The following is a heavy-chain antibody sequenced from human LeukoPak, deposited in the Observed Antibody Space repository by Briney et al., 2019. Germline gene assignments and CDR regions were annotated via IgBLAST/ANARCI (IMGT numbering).Heavy chain of an antibody. CDR2: INPNSGGT. J-gene: IGHJ4*02. CDR1: GYTFTGYY. CDR3: ARVSVGTTEVYFDY. Sequence: ASVKVSCKASGYTFTGYYIHWGRQAPGQGLEWMGWINPNSGGTNYAQKFQGRVTMTRDTSISTAYMELNRLRSDDTAVYYCARVSVGTTEVYFDYWGQGTLVTVSS. V-gene: IGHV1-2*02. D-gene: IGHD1-26*01.